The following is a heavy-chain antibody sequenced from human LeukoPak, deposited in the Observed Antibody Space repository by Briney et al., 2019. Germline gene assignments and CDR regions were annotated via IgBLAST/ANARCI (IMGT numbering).Heavy chain of an antibody. Sequence: SETLSLPCAVYGGSFSGYYWSWIRQPPGKGLEVIGEINHSGSTNYNPSLKSRVTISVDTSKNQFSLKLSSVTAADTAVYYCARGKNYYYYMDVWGKGTTVTVSS. V-gene: IGHV4-34*01. J-gene: IGHJ6*03. CDR1: GGSFSGYY. CDR3: ARGKNYYYYMDV. CDR2: INHSGST.